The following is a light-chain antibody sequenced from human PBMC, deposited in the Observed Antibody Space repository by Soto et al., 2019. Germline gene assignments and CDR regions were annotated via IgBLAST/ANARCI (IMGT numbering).Light chain of an antibody. CDR1: QSISSY. CDR2: AAT. J-gene: IGKJ1*01. V-gene: IGKV1-39*01. Sequence: DLPMTQSPSSLSASVGDRVTITCRASQSISSYLNWYQHKPGKAPNLLIYAATTLQSGVPSRFSGSGSGTDFTLTISSLQPEDFATYYCQQSYSNPRTFGQGTKVEIK. CDR3: QQSYSNPRT.